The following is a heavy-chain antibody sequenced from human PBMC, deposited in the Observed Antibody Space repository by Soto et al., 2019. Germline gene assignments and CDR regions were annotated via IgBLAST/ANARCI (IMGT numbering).Heavy chain of an antibody. Sequence: HPGGSLRLSCAASGVTFDDYAIHWVRLAPGRGLEWVSGISWNSDNIGYADSVKGRFTISRDNAKNSLYLQMSRLRAEDTALYYCAKDSAPLRGFGFDYWGPGTLVTVSS. CDR3: AKDSAPLRGFGFDY. V-gene: IGHV3-9*01. D-gene: IGHD3-16*01. CDR1: GVTFDDYA. CDR2: ISWNSDNI. J-gene: IGHJ4*02.